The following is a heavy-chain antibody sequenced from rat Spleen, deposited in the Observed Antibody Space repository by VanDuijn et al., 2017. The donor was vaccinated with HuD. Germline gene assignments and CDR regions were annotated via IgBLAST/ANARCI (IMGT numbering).Heavy chain of an antibody. CDR3: VRQWDY. CDR1: GFTFSNYG. J-gene: IGHJ2*01. Sequence: EVQLVESGGGLVQPGRSLKLSCAASGFTFSNYGMAWVRQAPTKGLAWVAVISYDGSRTYYRDSVKGRFTISRDNAKTTLYLQMDSLRSEDTATYYCVRQWDYWGQGVMVTVSS. V-gene: IGHV5-29*01. CDR2: ISYDGSRT.